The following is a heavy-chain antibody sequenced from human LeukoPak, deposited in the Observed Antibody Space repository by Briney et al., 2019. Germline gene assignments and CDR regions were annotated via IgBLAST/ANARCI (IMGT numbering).Heavy chain of an antibody. V-gene: IGHV3-66*01. Sequence: PGGSLRLSCAASGFIVSNNYMNWVRQAPGKGLEWVSVIHNSGSTYADSVKGRFTISRDNSKNTLFLQMSSLRAEDTAMYYCARDLGSSTDYWGLGTLVTVSS. D-gene: IGHD6-13*01. CDR1: GFIVSNNY. CDR2: IHNSGST. J-gene: IGHJ4*02. CDR3: ARDLGSSTDY.